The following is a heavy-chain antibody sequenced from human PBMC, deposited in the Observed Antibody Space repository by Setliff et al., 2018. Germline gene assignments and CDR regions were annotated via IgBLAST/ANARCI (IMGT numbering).Heavy chain of an antibody. D-gene: IGHD5-12*01. CDR3: ARDLGMATIGVNFDY. J-gene: IGHJ4*02. V-gene: IGHV3-21*01. CDR1: GFTFSTYS. CDR2: ISSSSSYI. Sequence: GGSLRLSCAASGFTFSTYSMNWVRQAPGRGLEWVSSISSSSSYIYYAESMKGRFTISRDNAKNSLYLQMNSLTAEDTAVYYCARDLGMATIGVNFDYWGQGTLVTVSS.